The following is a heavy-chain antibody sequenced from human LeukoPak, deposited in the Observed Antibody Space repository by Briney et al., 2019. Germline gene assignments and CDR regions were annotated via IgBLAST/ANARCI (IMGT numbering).Heavy chain of an antibody. Sequence: GGSLRLSCAASGFTFSSYGLTWGRQTPGKGLQWVSGFSGGSGTTHYADSVKGRFTISRDNSKNTIYLQMNSLRVEDAAVYYCARWNGYADYWGQGTLVTVSS. CDR1: GFTFSSYG. J-gene: IGHJ4*02. V-gene: IGHV3-23*01. D-gene: IGHD5-12*01. CDR2: FSGGSGTT. CDR3: ARWNGYADY.